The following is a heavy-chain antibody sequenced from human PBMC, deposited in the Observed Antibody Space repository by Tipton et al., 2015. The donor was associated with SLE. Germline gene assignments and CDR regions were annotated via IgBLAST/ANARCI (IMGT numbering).Heavy chain of an antibody. D-gene: IGHD6-19*01. CDR2: IYTSGST. Sequence: LRLSCTVSGGSISSGSYYWSWIRQPAGKGLEWIGRIYTSGSTNYNPSLKSRVTISVDTTKNQFSLKLSSVTAADTAGYYCARGGRLVEGPMDVWGKGTTLTVSS. CDR1: GGSISSGSYY. J-gene: IGHJ6*03. V-gene: IGHV4-61*02. CDR3: ARGGRLVEGPMDV.